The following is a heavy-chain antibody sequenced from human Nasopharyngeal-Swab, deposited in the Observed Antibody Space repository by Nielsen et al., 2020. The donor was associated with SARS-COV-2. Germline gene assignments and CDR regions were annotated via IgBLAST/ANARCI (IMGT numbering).Heavy chain of an antibody. Sequence: GSLRLSCTVSGGSISSYYWSWIRQPPGKGLEWIGYIYYSGSTNYNPSLKSRVTISVDTSKNQFSLELSSVTAADTAVYYCARGATPYYFDYWGQGTLVTVSS. CDR1: GGSISSYY. CDR2: IYYSGST. J-gene: IGHJ4*02. D-gene: IGHD2-15*01. V-gene: IGHV4-59*01. CDR3: ARGATPYYFDY.